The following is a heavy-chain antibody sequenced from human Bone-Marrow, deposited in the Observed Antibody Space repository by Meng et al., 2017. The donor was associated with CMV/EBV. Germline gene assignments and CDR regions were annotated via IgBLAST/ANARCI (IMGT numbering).Heavy chain of an antibody. V-gene: IGHV3-30*04. CDR3: AREGLEDAFDI. J-gene: IGHJ3*02. CDR1: GFTFSSYA. Sequence: GESLKISCAASGFTFSSYAMHWVRQAPGKGLEWVAVISYDGSNKYYADSVKGRFTISRDNSKNTLYLQMNSLRSEDTAVYYCAREGLEDAFDIWGQGTMVTFSS. CDR2: ISYDGSNK. D-gene: IGHD3/OR15-3a*01.